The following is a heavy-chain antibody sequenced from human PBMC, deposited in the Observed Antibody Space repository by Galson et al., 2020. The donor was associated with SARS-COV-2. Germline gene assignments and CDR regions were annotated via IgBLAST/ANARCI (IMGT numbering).Heavy chain of an antibody. CDR2: ISAYNGNT. Sequence: ASVKVSCKASGYTFTSYGISWVRQAPGQGLEWMGWISAYNGNTNYAQKLQGRVTMTTDTSTSTAYMELRSLRSDDTAVYYCARGDSGILWFGELLFHRPNMDVWGKGTTVTVSS. CDR3: ARGDSGILWFGELLFHRPNMDV. D-gene: IGHD3-10*01. J-gene: IGHJ6*03. CDR1: GYTFTSYG. V-gene: IGHV1-18*01.